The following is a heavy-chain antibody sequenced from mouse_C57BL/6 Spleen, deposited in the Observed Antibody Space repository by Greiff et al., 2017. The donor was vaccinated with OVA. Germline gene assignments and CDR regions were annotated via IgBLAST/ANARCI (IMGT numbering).Heavy chain of an antibody. J-gene: IGHJ1*03. D-gene: IGHD2-3*01. CDR1: GFTFSDFY. CDR3: ARGDYDGYYVGYFDV. V-gene: IGHV7-1*01. Sequence: EVKLMESGGGLVQSGRSLRLSCATSGFTFSDFYMEWVRQAPGKGLEWIAASRNKANDYTTEYSASVKGRFIVSRDTSQSILYLQMNALRAEDTAIYYCARGDYDGYYVGYFDVWGTGTTVTVSS. CDR2: SRNKANDYTT.